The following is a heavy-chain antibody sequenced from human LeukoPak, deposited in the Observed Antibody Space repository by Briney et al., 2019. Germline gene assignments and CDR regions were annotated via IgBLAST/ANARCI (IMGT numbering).Heavy chain of an antibody. CDR2: ISSIRSYI. D-gene: IGHD3-9*01. CDR1: GFTFSDYS. CDR3: AKDPRRYFDWLLSADVDY. Sequence: PGGALRLSCAGSGFTFSDYSMNWVRQAPGKGLEWVSSISSIRSYIYYGDSVKGRFTISRDNAKNSLYLQMNSLRAEDTAVYYCAKDPRRYFDWLLSADVDYWGQGTLVTVSS. V-gene: IGHV3-21*01. J-gene: IGHJ4*02.